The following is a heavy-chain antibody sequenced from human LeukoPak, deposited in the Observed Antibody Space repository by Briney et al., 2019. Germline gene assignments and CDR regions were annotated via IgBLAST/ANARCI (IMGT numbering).Heavy chain of an antibody. CDR1: GFPFSSYS. Sequence: GGSLRLSCAASGFPFSSYSMNWVRQAPGKGLEWVSYISSSSSTIYYADSVKGRFTISRDNAKNMLHLQMNSLRAEDTAVYYCANRRTGYSSSWSGAFDIWGQGTMVTVSS. D-gene: IGHD6-13*01. V-gene: IGHV3-48*01. CDR2: ISSSSSTI. J-gene: IGHJ3*02. CDR3: ANRRTGYSSSWSGAFDI.